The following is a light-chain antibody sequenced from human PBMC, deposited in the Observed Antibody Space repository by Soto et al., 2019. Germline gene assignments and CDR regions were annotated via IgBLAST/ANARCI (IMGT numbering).Light chain of an antibody. CDR3: QQYNSFSYT. V-gene: IGKV1-5*01. CDR2: DAS. CDR1: QSISSW. J-gene: IGKJ2*01. Sequence: DIQMTQSPSILSASVGDRVTITCRASQSISSWLAWYQQKPGKAPKLLIYDASTLESGVPSRFSGTGSGTEFTLTISSLQPDDFSTYYCQQYNSFSYTFGPGTKVDI.